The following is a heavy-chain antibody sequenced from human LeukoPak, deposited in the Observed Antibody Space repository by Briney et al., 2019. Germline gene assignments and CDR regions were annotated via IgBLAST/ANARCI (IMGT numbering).Heavy chain of an antibody. J-gene: IGHJ4*02. D-gene: IGHD3-10*01. CDR1: GGTFSSYA. CDR2: IIPILGIA. V-gene: IGHV1-69*04. CDR3: ARHGGHLPWDY. Sequence: ASVKVSCKASGGTFSSYAISRVRQAPGQGLEWMGRIIPILGIANYAQKFQGRVTITADKSTSTAYMELSSLRSEDTAVYYCARHGGHLPWDYWGQGTLVTVSS.